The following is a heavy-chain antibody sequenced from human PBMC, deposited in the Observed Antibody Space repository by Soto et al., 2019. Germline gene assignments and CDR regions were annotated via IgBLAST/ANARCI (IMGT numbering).Heavy chain of an antibody. Sequence: GCLLPAWYASGFTFSNAWMNWVRQGAGKGLEWLGRIKSKVDGGTADYGAATKGRFSISRDDLKNMSYLQMNSLKPDDTAVYYCTTLSYLYYDGMDVWGQGTTVTVSS. CDR2: IKSKVDGGTA. CDR1: GFTFSNAW. V-gene: IGHV3-15*01. J-gene: IGHJ6*02. D-gene: IGHD2-2*01. CDR3: TTLSYLYYDGMDV.